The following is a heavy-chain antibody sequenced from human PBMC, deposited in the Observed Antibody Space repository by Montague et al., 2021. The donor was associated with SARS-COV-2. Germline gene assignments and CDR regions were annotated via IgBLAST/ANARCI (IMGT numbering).Heavy chain of an antibody. CDR1: GFTSGYYQ. J-gene: IGHJ4*02. D-gene: IGHD3/OR15-3a*01. V-gene: IGHV3-7*01. CDR2: INQDETAK. CDR3: ARSPRGSGTGWLDY. Sequence: SLRLSCAASGFTSGYYQMTWVRQAPGKGLQWVAHINQDETAKTYADSVKGRFTISRDNAKNSLILQMNSLKDEDTAVYYCARSPRGSGTGWLDYWGQGTLVTVSS.